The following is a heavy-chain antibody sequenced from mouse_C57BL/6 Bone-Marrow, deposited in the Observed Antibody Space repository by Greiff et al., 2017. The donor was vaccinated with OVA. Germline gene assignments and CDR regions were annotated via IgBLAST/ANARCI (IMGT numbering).Heavy chain of an antibody. CDR1: GFTFSSYG. J-gene: IGHJ1*03. Sequence: EVQLVESGGDLVKPGGSLKLSCAASGFTFSSYGMSWVRQTPDKRLEWVATISSGGSYTYYPDSVKGRFTISGDNAKNTLYLQMSSLKSEDTAMYYCARYYYGSSVYWYFDVWGTGTTVTVSS. V-gene: IGHV5-6*01. CDR2: ISSGGSYT. CDR3: ARYYYGSSVYWYFDV. D-gene: IGHD1-1*01.